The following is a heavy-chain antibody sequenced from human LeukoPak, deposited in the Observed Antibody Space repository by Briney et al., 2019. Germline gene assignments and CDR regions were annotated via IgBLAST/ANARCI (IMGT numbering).Heavy chain of an antibody. CDR1: GGSISSYY. D-gene: IGHD3-10*01. J-gene: IGHJ4*02. CDR2: IYYSGST. CDR3: ARGVHGFVWDY. V-gene: IGHV4-59*01. Sequence: SSETLSLTCTVSGGSISSYYWSWIRQPPGKGLEWIGYIYYSGSTNYNPSLKSRVTISVDTSKNQFSLKLSSVTAADTAVYYCARGVHGFVWDYWGQGTLVTVSS.